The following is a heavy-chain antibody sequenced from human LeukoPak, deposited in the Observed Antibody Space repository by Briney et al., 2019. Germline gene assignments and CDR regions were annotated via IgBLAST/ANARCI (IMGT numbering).Heavy chain of an antibody. D-gene: IGHD6-19*01. J-gene: IGHJ4*02. V-gene: IGHV4-34*01. CDR2: IKDSGSP. CDR3: ARGRFSGLPRATPSHFDY. CDR1: GGSFSGYS. Sequence: SETLSLTCAVYGGSFSGYSWTWIRQPPGKGLEWIGEIKDSGSPTFNPSLKSRVTMSVDTSNNQFSVRLSSLTAADTAVYYCARGRFSGLPRATPSHFDYWGQGTLVNVSS.